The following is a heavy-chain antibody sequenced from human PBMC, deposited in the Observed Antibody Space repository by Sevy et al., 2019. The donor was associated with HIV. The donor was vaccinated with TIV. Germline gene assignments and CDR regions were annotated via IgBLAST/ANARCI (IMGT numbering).Heavy chain of an antibody. Sequence: SETLSLTCTVSGGSISSYYWSWIRQPAGKGLEWIRRIYTSGSTNYNPSLKSRVTMSVDTSKNQFSLKLSSVTAADTAVYYCAREYSSFCDNAAYYGMDVWGQGTTVTVSS. D-gene: IGHD6-6*01. V-gene: IGHV4-4*07. CDR3: AREYSSFCDNAAYYGMDV. CDR1: GGSISSYY. J-gene: IGHJ6*02. CDR2: IYTSGST.